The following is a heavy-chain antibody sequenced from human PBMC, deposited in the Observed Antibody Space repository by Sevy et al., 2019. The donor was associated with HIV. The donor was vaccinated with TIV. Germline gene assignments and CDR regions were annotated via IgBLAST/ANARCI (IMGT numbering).Heavy chain of an antibody. CDR3: AKDRVWELGDAFDI. J-gene: IGHJ3*02. Sequence: GGSLRLSCAASGFTFSSYAMNWXRQAPGKGLEWVSGLSGSGGSTNYADSVKGRFTISRDNSKNTLYLQMSSLRAEDTAVYYCAKDRVWELGDAFDIWGQGTMVTVSS. CDR2: LSGSGGST. CDR1: GFTFSSYA. D-gene: IGHD6-13*01. V-gene: IGHV3-23*01.